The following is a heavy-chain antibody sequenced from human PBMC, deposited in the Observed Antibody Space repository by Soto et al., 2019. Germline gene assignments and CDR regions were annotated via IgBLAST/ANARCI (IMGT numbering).Heavy chain of an antibody. CDR1: GGTFSSYA. Sequence: QVQLVQSGAEVKKPGSSVKVSCKATGGTFSSYAISWVRQATGQRLEWMGGLIPIFGTANNAQKLQGRVTITADESTSTADMELSSLRSEDTAVYYCTRQQLGPSYSYGMDVWGQGTTVTVSS. D-gene: IGHD6-6*01. CDR3: TRQQLGPSYSYGMDV. V-gene: IGHV1-69*12. CDR2: LIPIFGTA. J-gene: IGHJ6*02.